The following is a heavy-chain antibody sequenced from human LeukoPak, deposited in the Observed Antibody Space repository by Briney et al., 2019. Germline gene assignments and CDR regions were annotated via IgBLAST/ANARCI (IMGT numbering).Heavy chain of an antibody. Sequence: PSETLSLTCTVSGGSIRSYYWSWIRQPAGKALEWIGRIYTSGSTNYNPSLKSRVTMSVDTSKNQFSLKLSSVTAADTAVYYCARANRITGTTSEPAFDIWGQGTMVTVSS. CDR1: GGSIRSYY. V-gene: IGHV4-4*07. CDR2: IYTSGST. J-gene: IGHJ3*02. D-gene: IGHD1-20*01. CDR3: ARANRITGTTSEPAFDI.